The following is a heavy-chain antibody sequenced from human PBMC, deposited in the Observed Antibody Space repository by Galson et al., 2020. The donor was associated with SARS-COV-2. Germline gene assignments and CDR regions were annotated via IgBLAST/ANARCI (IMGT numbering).Heavy chain of an antibody. CDR2: IRSKTNNYAT. D-gene: IGHD1-1*01. J-gene: IGHJ4*02. V-gene: IGHV3-73*01. CDR1: GFVFSGSA. CDR3: TRFVEGANYFDY. Sequence: GGSLRLSCAASGFVFSGSALHWVRQASGRGLEWVGRIRSKTNNYATAYGASVKDRFTIFRDDSKNTAYVEIHNLKTEDTAVYYCTRFVEGANYFDYWGQGALVTVSS.